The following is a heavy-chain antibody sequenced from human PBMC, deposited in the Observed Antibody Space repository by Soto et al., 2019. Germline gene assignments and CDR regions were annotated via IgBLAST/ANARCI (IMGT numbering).Heavy chain of an antibody. CDR1: GFTFRSYT. D-gene: IGHD7-27*01. CDR3: ARGEELGAFDWFDP. V-gene: IGHV3-21*02. CDR2: ITGSSTYI. Sequence: EVQLVESGGGLVKPGGSLRLSCAASGFTFRSYTMTWVRQAPGKGLEWVSSITGSSTYIYYADSVKGRFTISRDNAKNSVYLQMNSLGAGDTAVYYCARGEELGAFDWFDPWGQGTLVTVSS. J-gene: IGHJ5*02.